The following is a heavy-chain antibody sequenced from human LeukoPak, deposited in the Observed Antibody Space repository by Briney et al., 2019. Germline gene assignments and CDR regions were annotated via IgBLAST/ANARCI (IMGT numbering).Heavy chain of an antibody. Sequence: PGGSLRLSCAASGFTFSRYWMQWVRQAPGQGPVWLSHINSDGSSTTYADSVRGRFTTSRDNAKNTLYLQMNSLRAEDTAVYYCVRDNYGVDYWGQGTLVTVSS. V-gene: IGHV3-74*03. CDR1: GFTFSRYW. J-gene: IGHJ4*02. D-gene: IGHD3-10*01. CDR2: INSDGSST. CDR3: VRDNYGVDY.